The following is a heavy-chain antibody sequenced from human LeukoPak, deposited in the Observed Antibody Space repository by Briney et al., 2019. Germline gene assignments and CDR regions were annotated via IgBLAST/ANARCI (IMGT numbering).Heavy chain of an antibody. CDR3: ARHMSRLAHFDA. CDR1: GASPARLTYY. CDR2: VHSNGMP. D-gene: IGHD3-10*02. J-gene: IGHJ5*02. Sequence: PPGTLSLTRTVSGASPARLTYYWACGSQSPGGCLEWVGSVHSNGMPHSNPSLKTRVTMSVDTSKNHFTLRFTSVTAADSAVYYCARHMSRLAHFDAWGQGTQVTVSS. V-gene: IGHV4-39*01.